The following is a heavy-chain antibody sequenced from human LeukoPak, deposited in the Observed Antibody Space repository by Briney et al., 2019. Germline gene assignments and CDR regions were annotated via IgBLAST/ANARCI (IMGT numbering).Heavy chain of an antibody. D-gene: IGHD2-2*01. CDR2: IWYDGSNK. V-gene: IGHV3-33*01. J-gene: IGHJ4*02. CDR3: AIGDCSSTSCYSIDY. Sequence: GRSLRLSCAASGFTFSSYGMHWVRQAPGKGLERVAVIWYDGSNKYYADSVKGRFTISRDNSKNTLYLQMNSLRAEDTAVYYCAIGDCSSTSCYSIDYWGQGTLVTVSS. CDR1: GFTFSSYG.